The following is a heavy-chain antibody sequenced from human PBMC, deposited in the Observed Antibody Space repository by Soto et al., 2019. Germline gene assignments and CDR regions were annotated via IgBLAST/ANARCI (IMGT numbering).Heavy chain of an antibody. CDR3: TRGTYYGSWIVYKSDLDI. CDR1: GFTFGGYA. J-gene: IGHJ3*02. D-gene: IGHD3-10*01. Sequence: GGSLRLSCTDSGFTFGGYAMSWFRQAPGKGLEGVGFIRSKAYGGTTEYAASVKGRFTISRDDSKSIAYLQMNSLKTEETDVYYCTRGTYYGSWIVYKSDLDIWGQGTLVTFSS. V-gene: IGHV3-49*03. CDR2: IRSKAYGGTT.